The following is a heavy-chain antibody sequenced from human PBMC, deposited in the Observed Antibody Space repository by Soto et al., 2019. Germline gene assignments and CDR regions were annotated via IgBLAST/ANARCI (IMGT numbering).Heavy chain of an antibody. CDR3: ARGWRFDN. Sequence: PSETLSLTCGVYGGSFSGYQWNWIRQSPGQGLEWIGEINHSGTTKYNPSLESRINLSVDTSKKQFSSKMFSVTAADTAIYYCARGWRFDNWGQGTQVT. D-gene: IGHD1-1*01. CDR1: GGSFSGYQ. V-gene: IGHV4-34*01. J-gene: IGHJ5*02. CDR2: INHSGTT.